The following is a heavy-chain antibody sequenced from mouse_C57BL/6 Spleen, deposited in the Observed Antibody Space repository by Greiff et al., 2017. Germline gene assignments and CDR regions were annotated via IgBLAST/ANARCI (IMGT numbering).Heavy chain of an antibody. D-gene: IGHD2-4*01. CDR2: INPSNGGT. J-gene: IGHJ4*01. CDR3: ARYSLTTEPYDYDGYAMDY. V-gene: IGHV1-53*01. CDR1: GYTFTSYW. Sequence: QVQLQQPGTELVKPGASVKLSCKASGYTFTSYWMHWVKQRPGQGLEWIGNINPSNGGTNYNEKFKSKATLTVDKSSSTAYMQLSSLTSEDSAVYYCARYSLTTEPYDYDGYAMDYWGQGTSVTVSS.